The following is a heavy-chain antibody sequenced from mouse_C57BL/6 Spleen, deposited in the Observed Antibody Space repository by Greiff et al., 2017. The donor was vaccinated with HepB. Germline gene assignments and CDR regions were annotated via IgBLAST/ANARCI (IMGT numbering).Heavy chain of an antibody. V-gene: IGHV5-9*01. D-gene: IGHD1-1*01. J-gene: IGHJ1*03. CDR2: ISGGGGNT. CDR1: GFTFSSYT. CDR3: ARQRLYYGSSYGYFDV. Sequence: EVMLVESGGGLVKPGGSLKLSCAASGFTFSSYTMSWVRQTPEKRLEWVATISGGGGNTYYPDSVKGRFTISRDNAKNTLYLQMSSLRSEDTALYYCARQRLYYGSSYGYFDVWGTGTTVTVSS.